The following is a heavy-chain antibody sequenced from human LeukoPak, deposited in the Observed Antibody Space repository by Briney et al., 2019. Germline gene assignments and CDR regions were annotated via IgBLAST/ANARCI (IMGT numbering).Heavy chain of an antibody. J-gene: IGHJ5*02. CDR1: GGSISGYC. D-gene: IGHD1-7*01. V-gene: IGHV4-59*01. Sequence: PSETLSLTCSVSGGSISGYCWTWIPQPPGKGREWMGHISYTGNTKYKPSLKSRVTISVDTSKNQLSLKLSSVTAADTALYYCARDTGNYGGDWFDPWGQGTLVTVSS. CDR3: ARDTGNYGGDWFDP. CDR2: ISYTGNT.